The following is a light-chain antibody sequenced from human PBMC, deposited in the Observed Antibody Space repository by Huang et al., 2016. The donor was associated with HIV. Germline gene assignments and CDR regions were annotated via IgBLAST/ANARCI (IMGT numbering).Light chain of an antibody. CDR2: DTS. CDR3: QQRSNWPLT. V-gene: IGKV3-11*01. Sequence: EIVLTQSPATLSLSPGETATLSCRASQSVLRSLAWYQHKPGQAPRLLIYDTSIRASCVPGRISGGGSWPDFTLTISGLEPEDFAVYYCQQRSNWPLTFGGGTKVEI. J-gene: IGKJ4*01. CDR1: QSVLRS.